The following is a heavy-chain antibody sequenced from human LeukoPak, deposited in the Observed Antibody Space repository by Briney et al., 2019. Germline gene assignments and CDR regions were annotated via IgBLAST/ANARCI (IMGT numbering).Heavy chain of an antibody. D-gene: IGHD5-18*01. Sequence: GESLKISCKASGYSFSSYWIAWVRQMPGKGLEWMGVIYPRDSRTTYSPSSQGQVTISADKSISTAYLQWSSLKASDTAMYYCARTLSYGLDYWGQGTLGTVSS. J-gene: IGHJ4*02. CDR2: IYPRDSRT. CDR3: ARTLSYGLDY. CDR1: GYSFSSYW. V-gene: IGHV5-51*01.